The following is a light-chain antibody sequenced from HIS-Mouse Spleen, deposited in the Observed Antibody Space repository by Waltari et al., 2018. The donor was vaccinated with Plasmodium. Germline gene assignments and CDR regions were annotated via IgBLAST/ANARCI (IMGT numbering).Light chain of an antibody. CDR1: QSVLYSSNNKNY. CDR3: QQYDSTPLT. CDR2: WAS. Sequence: DIVMTQSPDSLAVSLGERATINCKSSQSVLYSSNNKNYLAWYQQKPGQPPKLLIYWASTRECGGPDRCRGSGSGTDFTLTISSLQAEDVAVYYCQQYDSTPLTFGGGTKVEIK. V-gene: IGKV4-1*01. J-gene: IGKJ4*01.